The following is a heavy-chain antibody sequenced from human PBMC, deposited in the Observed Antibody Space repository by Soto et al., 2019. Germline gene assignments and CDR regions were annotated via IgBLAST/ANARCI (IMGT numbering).Heavy chain of an antibody. Sequence: ASLKVSCKASGYTFTSYAMHWVRQAPGQRLEWMGWINAGNGNTKYSQKFQGRVTITRDTSASTAYMELSSLRAEDTAVYYCARNHIVEAYDYYYMDVWGKGTKVTVYS. CDR1: GYTFTSYA. D-gene: IGHD2-15*01. J-gene: IGHJ6*03. CDR3: ARNHIVEAYDYYYMDV. V-gene: IGHV1-3*01. CDR2: INAGNGNT.